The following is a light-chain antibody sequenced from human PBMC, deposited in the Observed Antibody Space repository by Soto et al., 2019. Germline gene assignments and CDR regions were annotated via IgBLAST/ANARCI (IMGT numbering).Light chain of an antibody. V-gene: IGKV1-39*01. CDR3: QQSYNTPRT. CDR2: AAS. Sequence: DIQMTQSPPSLSASVGDRVTITCRASQDISGYLNWFQQKPGKAPKLLIYAASSLQGGVPSRFSGSGSGAVFTLTINSLQPEDFASYYCQQSYNTPRTFGQGTKLEI. J-gene: IGKJ2*01. CDR1: QDISGY.